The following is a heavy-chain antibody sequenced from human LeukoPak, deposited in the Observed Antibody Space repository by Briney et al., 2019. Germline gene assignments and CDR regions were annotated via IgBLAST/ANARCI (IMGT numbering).Heavy chain of an antibody. Sequence: QPGGSLRLSGAAAGFTFSSYGMDWVRQAPGKWLEWGAFIRYDGSNKYYAHSVKGRFTISSDNSKNTLYLQMSSVSAEDKAVYYCAKGPYYYYYMYVWGKGTTVTISS. CDR3: AKGPYYYYYMYV. J-gene: IGHJ6*03. V-gene: IGHV3-30*02. CDR1: GFTFSSYG. CDR2: IRYDGSNK.